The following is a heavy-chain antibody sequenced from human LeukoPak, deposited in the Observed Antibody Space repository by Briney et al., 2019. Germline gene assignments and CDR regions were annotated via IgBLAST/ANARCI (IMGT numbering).Heavy chain of an antibody. CDR3: ARGVNRPNYYYYGMDV. CDR2: IKQDGSEI. Sequence: PPGRSLRLSCAASGFTFDDYAMYWVRQAPGKGLEWVANIKQDGSEIYYVGSVKGRFTISRDNAKTSLYLQMNSLRAEDTAMYYCARGVNRPNYYYYGMDVWGQGTTVTVSS. J-gene: IGHJ6*02. V-gene: IGHV3-7*01. D-gene: IGHD4-11*01. CDR1: GFTFDDYA.